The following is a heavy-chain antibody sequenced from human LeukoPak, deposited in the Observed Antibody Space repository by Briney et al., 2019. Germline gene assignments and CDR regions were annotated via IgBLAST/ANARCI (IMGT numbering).Heavy chain of an antibody. CDR1: GFTFSSNY. CDR2: IYSGGST. D-gene: IGHD2-15*01. V-gene: IGHV3-66*01. Sequence: GGSLRLSCAAPGFTFSSNYMSWVRQAPGKGLEWVSVIYSGGSTYYADSVKGRFTISRDNSKNTLYLQMNSLRAEDTAVYYCARDRGYCSGGNCYPAYYFDYWGQGTLVTVSS. CDR3: ARDRGYCSGGNCYPAYYFDY. J-gene: IGHJ4*02.